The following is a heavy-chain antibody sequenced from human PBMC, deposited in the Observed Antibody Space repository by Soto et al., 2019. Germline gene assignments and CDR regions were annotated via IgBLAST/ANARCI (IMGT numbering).Heavy chain of an antibody. V-gene: IGHV3-23*01. CDR3: AKDDLGYSGYDYRGYGMDV. D-gene: IGHD5-12*01. CDR2: ISGSGGST. Sequence: GGSLRLSCAASGFTFSSYAMSWVRQAPGKGLEWVSAISGSGGSTYYADSVKGRFTISRDNSKNTLYLQMNSLRAEDTAVYYCAKDDLGYSGYDYRGYGMDVWGQGTTVTVSS. CDR1: GFTFSSYA. J-gene: IGHJ6*02.